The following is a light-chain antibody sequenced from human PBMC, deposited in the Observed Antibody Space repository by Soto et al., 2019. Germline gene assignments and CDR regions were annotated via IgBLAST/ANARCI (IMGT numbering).Light chain of an antibody. Sequence: QSALTQPRSVSGSPGQSVTISCAGASSDVGTYNYVSWYQQYPGKAPKLIIYDVNKRPSGVPDRFSGSKTGNTASLAISGLQTEDEADYYCCSYAGTYTWVFGGGTQLTVL. V-gene: IGLV2-11*01. CDR3: CSYAGTYTWV. CDR1: SSDVGTYNY. CDR2: DVN. J-gene: IGLJ3*02.